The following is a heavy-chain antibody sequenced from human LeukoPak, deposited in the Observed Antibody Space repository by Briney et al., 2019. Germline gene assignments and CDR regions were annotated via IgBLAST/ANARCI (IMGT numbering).Heavy chain of an antibody. CDR3: ARDLGTPTTVTANY. J-gene: IGHJ4*02. CDR1: GYTFTGYY. Sequence: ASVKVSCKASGYTFTGYYMHWVRQAPGQGLEWMGWINPNSGGTNYAQKFQGRVTMTRGTSISTAYMELSRLRSDDTAVYYCARDLGTPTTVTANYWGQGTLVTVSS. V-gene: IGHV1-2*02. D-gene: IGHD4-17*01. CDR2: INPNSGGT.